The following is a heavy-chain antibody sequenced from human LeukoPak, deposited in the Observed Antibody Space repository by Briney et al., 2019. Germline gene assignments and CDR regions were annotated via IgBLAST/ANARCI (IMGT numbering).Heavy chain of an antibody. V-gene: IGHV4-39*07. D-gene: IGHD5-24*01. CDR3: ARYHNGYDDY. Sequence: KASETLSLTRTVSGGSISSSSYYWGWIRQPPGKGLEWIGSIYYSGSTYYNPSLKSRVTISVDTSKNQFSLKLSSVTAADTAIYYCARYHNGYDDYWGQGTLVTVSS. CDR2: IYYSGST. CDR1: GGSISSSSYY. J-gene: IGHJ4*02.